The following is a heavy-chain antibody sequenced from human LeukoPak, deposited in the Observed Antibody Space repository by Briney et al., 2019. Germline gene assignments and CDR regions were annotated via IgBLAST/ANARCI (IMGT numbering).Heavy chain of an antibody. CDR1: GFTFNNYA. CDR2: ISYDGSNK. J-gene: IGHJ4*02. D-gene: IGHD6-19*01. Sequence: GGSLRVSCTAPGFTFNNYALHWVRQAPGKGLEWVAVISYDGSNKYYADSMKGRFTISRDNSRNTLYLQVDSLRAEDTAVYYCASERLSMAVAGTLDFWGQGTLVTVSS. V-gene: IGHV3-30*04. CDR3: ASERLSMAVAGTLDF.